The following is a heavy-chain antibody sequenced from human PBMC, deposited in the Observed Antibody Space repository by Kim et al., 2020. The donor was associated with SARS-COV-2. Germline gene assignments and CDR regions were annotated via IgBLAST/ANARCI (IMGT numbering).Heavy chain of an antibody. Sequence: ASVKVSCKASGYTFTSYGISWVRQAPGQGLEWMGWISAYNGNTNYAQKLQGRVTMTTDTSTSTAYMELRSLRSDDTAVYYCARDGHVVVAATSIDYWGQETLVTVSS. CDR2: ISAYNGNT. V-gene: IGHV1-18*01. CDR3: ARDGHVVVAATSIDY. J-gene: IGHJ4*02. D-gene: IGHD2-15*01. CDR1: GYTFTSYG.